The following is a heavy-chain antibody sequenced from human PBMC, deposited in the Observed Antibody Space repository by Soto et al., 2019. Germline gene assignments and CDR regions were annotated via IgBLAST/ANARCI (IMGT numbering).Heavy chain of an antibody. CDR2: IYKSATT. V-gene: IGHV4-30-4*01. Sequence: SETLSLTCSVSGDTISTVDYFWAWLRQPPGQALEYIGYIYKSATTYYNPSFESRVAISLDTSKSQFSLNVTSVTAADTAVYFCARGRYCLTGRCFPNWFDSWGQGTLVTVSS. CDR1: GDTISTVDYF. J-gene: IGHJ5*01. CDR3: ARGRYCLTGRCFPNWFDS. D-gene: IGHD2-15*01.